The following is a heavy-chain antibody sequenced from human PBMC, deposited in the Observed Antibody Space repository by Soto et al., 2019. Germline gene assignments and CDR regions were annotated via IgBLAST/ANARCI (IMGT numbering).Heavy chain of an antibody. CDR3: ARDQVKGTMTIL. Sequence: GSLRLSCAASGFAFINYAIHFFRQAPCKWLEWVAVISYDGSNKYYADSVKGRFTISRDNSKNTMYLQMNSLSAEDTAVYHCARDQVKGTMTILWGQGTLVTVSS. CDR2: ISYDGSNK. V-gene: IGHV3-30-3*01. CDR1: GFAFINYA. J-gene: IGHJ4*02. D-gene: IGHD4-17*01.